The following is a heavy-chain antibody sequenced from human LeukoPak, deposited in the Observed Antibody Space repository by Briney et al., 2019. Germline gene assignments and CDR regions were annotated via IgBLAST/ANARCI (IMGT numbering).Heavy chain of an antibody. D-gene: IGHD4-11*01. CDR2: IYTSGST. CDR3: ASLTVTTSQFNYYYMDV. Sequence: SETLSLTCTVSGGSISSGSYYWSWIRQPAGKGLEWIGRIYTSGSTNYNPSLKSRVTISVDTSKNQFSLKLSSVTAADAAVYYCASLTVTTSQFNYYYMDVWGKGTTVTVSS. CDR1: GGSISSGSYY. V-gene: IGHV4-61*02. J-gene: IGHJ6*03.